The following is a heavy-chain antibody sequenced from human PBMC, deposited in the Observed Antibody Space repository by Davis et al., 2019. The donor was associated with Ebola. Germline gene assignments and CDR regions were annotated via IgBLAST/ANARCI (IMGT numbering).Heavy chain of an antibody. CDR1: AYTFTGYY. CDR2: IIYMFGTT. J-gene: IGHJ6*02. D-gene: IGHD6-13*01. V-gene: IGHV1-69*06. CDR3: AREQQLAAYYHGMDV. Sequence: SFQVSCKASAYTFTGYYMHWVRQAPGQGPEWMGGIIYMFGTTNYAQRFQGRVTITADKSTSTVYMELSSLRSEDTAVYYCAREQQLAAYYHGMDVWGQGTTVTVSS.